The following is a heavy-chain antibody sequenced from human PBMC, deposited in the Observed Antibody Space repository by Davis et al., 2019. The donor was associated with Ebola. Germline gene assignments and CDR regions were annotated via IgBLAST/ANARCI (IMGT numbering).Heavy chain of an antibody. CDR1: GYTFTSYY. J-gene: IGHJ5*02. CDR2: INPSGGST. CDR3: AREDDISS. D-gene: IGHD3-3*02. Sequence: AASVKVSCKASGYTFTSYYMHWVRQAPGQGLEWMGIINPSGGSTSYAQKFQGRVTMTTDTSTATAYLELRSLRFDDTAIYYCAREDDISSWGQGTLVTVSS. V-gene: IGHV1-46*01.